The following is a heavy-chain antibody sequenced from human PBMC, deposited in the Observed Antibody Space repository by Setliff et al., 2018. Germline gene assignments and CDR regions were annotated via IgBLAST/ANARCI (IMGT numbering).Heavy chain of an antibody. CDR2: IYTSGST. Sequence: PSETLSLTCTVSGGSISSYYWSWIRQPAGKGLEWIGRIYTSGSTNYNPSLKSRVTMSVDTSKNQFSLKLSPVTAADTAVYYCARGQRYCSGGSCYYYMDVWGKGTTVTVSS. V-gene: IGHV4-4*07. J-gene: IGHJ6*03. CDR3: ARGQRYCSGGSCYYYMDV. D-gene: IGHD2-15*01. CDR1: GGSISSYY.